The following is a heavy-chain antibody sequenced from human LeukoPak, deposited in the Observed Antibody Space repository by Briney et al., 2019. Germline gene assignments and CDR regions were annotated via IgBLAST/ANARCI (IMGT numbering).Heavy chain of an antibody. D-gene: IGHD4-11*01. J-gene: IGHJ5*02. CDR3: ARGLSDYRAPA. Sequence: ASVKVSCKASGYTFTSXXXXXXXQAXGQGXEGMGIINPSGGSTSYXQKFQGRVTMTXDXSTSTVYMELSSLRSEDTAVYYCARGLSDYRAPAWGQGTLVTVSS. CDR1: GYTFTSXX. CDR2: INPSGGST. V-gene: IGHV1-46*01.